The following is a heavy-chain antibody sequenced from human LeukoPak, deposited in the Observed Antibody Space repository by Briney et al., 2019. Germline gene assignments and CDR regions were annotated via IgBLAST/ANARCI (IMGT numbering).Heavy chain of an antibody. CDR3: AKDRGYSHGFDY. Sequence: PGRSLRLSCAASGXTFSSYGMHWVRQAPGKGLEWVAGISYDGRNKEYVDSVKGRFTISRDNSKNTLFLEMNSLRAEDTAVYNCAKDRGYSHGFDYWGQGTLVTVSS. V-gene: IGHV3-30*18. D-gene: IGHD5-18*01. CDR2: ISYDGRNK. J-gene: IGHJ4*02. CDR1: GXTFSSYG.